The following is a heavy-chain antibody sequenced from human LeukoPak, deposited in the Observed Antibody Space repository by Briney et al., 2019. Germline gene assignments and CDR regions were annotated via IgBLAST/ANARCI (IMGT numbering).Heavy chain of an antibody. V-gene: IGHV3-30*18. J-gene: IGHJ4*02. Sequence: GGSLRLSCAASGFIFSSYGMHWVRQAPGKGLEWVAVISYDGSIKYFADSVKGRFTISRDNSKNTLYLQMNSLRPEDTAVYYCAKEMEVSPGPDYWGQGTLVTVSS. CDR3: AKEMEVSPGPDY. CDR1: GFIFSSYG. CDR2: ISYDGSIK. D-gene: IGHD1-14*01.